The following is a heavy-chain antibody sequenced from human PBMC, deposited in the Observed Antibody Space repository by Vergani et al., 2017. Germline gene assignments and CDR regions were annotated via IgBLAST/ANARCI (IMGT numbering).Heavy chain of an antibody. J-gene: IGHJ6*02. D-gene: IGHD1-26*01. CDR1: GFTFSSYG. Sequence: QVQLVESGGGVVQPGGSLRLSCAASGFTFSSYGMHWVRQAPGKGLEWVAFIRYDGSNKYYADSVKGRFTISRDNSKNTLYLQMNSLRAEDTAVYYCAKDPRGSSDNYYYYYGMDVWGQGP. V-gene: IGHV3-30*02. CDR2: IRYDGSNK. CDR3: AKDPRGSSDNYYYYYGMDV.